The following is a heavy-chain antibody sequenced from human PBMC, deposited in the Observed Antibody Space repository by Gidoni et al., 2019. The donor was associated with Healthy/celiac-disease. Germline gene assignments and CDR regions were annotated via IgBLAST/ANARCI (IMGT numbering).Heavy chain of an antibody. CDR3: ARGRSGKDAFDI. V-gene: IGHV1-69*01. CDR2: IIPIVGTA. J-gene: IGHJ3*02. CDR1: GCPFSRYA. D-gene: IGHD1-26*01. Sequence: QLQLVQSGAEQKQPDSSVKVSCQASGCPFSRYATSWLRQAPGQGLEWMGGIIPIVGTANYAQKFQGRVTITADESMSTDYMELSSLRAEDTAVYYCARGRSGKDAFDIWGQGTMVTVSS.